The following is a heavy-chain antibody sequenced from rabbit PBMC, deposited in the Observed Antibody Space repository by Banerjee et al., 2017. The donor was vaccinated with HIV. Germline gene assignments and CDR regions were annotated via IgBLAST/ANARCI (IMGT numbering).Heavy chain of an antibody. CDR1: RIDFKYYYY. CDR2: IRTDSDYT. CDR3: ARGVVDVYSYALDL. J-gene: IGHJ4*01. Sequence: QSLEESGGDLVKPGASLTLTCTASRIDFKYYYYMCWVRQAPGKGLEWIACIRTDSDYTSYANWAKGRFTISKTSSTTVTLQMTSLTAADTATYFCARGVVDVYSYALDLWGQGTLVTVS. D-gene: IGHD6-1*01. V-gene: IGHV1S40*01.